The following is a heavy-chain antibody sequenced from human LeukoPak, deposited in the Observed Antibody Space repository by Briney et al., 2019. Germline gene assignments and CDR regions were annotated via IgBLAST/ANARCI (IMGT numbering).Heavy chain of an antibody. CDR1: GGSISSYY. CDR3: ARGAGDSSGPDAFDI. Sequence: PSETLSLTCTVSGGSISSYYWSWIRQPPGKGLEWIGYIYYSGSTNYNPSLKSRVTISVDTSKNQFSLKLSSVTAADTAVYYCARGAGDSSGPDAFDIWGQGTMVTVSS. CDR2: IYYSGST. D-gene: IGHD3-22*01. J-gene: IGHJ3*02. V-gene: IGHV4-59*01.